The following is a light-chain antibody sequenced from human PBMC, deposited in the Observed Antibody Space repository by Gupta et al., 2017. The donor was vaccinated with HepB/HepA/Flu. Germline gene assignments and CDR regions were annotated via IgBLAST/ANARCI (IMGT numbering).Light chain of an antibody. J-gene: IGLJ3*02. CDR2: ENN. Sequence: NFILTQPHSASQSPRTTVTISCTGSSGSIASNYVHWYQQRPGTAPTILIYENNQRPSGVPDRFSGSIDSSSNSVSINRSGLKAEDDYFYSSRYYDRSGWLFGGGTKLTVL. CDR1: SGSIASNY. CDR3: RYYDRSGWL. V-gene: IGLV6-57*02.